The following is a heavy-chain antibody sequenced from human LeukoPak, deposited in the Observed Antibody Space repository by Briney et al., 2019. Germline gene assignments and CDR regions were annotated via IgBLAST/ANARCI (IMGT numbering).Heavy chain of an antibody. J-gene: IGHJ5*02. CDR3: ARHGGNYGSGSYYPNWFDP. CDR2: INHSGST. Sequence: SETLSLTCAVYGGSFSGYYWSWIRQPPGKGLKLIGEINHSGSTNYNPSLKSRVTISVDTSKNQFSLKLSSVTAADTAVYYCARHGGNYGSGSYYPNWFDPWGQGTLVTVSS. CDR1: GGSFSGYY. D-gene: IGHD3-10*01. V-gene: IGHV4-34*01.